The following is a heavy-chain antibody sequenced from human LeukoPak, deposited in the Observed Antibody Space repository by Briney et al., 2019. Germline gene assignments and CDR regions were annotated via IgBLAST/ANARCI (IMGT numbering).Heavy chain of an antibody. J-gene: IGHJ4*02. V-gene: IGHV3-23*01. CDR2: ISGSGGST. CDR3: AKGDGSGSYYSNYFDY. D-gene: IGHD3-10*01. Sequence: GGSLRLSCAASGFTFSSYAMSWVRQAPGKGLEWVSAISGSGGSTYYADSVKSRFTISRDNSKNTLYLQMNSPRAEDTAVYYCAKGDGSGSYYSNYFDYWGQGTLVTVSS. CDR1: GFTFSSYA.